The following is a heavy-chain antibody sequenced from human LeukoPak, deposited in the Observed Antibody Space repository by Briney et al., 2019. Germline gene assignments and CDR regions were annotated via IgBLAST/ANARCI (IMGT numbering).Heavy chain of an antibody. V-gene: IGHV1-2*02. D-gene: IGHD3-9*01. CDR2: INPNSGGT. Sequence: ASVKVSCKASGYTFTGYYMHWVRQAPGQGLEWMGWINPNSGGTNYAQKFQGRVTMTRETSISTAYMELSRLRSDDTAVYYCARDGLGILTLKGGWFDPWGQGTLVTVSS. CDR3: ARDGLGILTLKGGWFDP. J-gene: IGHJ5*02. CDR1: GYTFTGYY.